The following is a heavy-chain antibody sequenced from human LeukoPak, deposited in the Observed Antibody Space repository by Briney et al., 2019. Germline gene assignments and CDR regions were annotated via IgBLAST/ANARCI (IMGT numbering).Heavy chain of an antibody. CDR2: ISYVESDK. CDR3: AKGVVAATNAAYYGMDV. V-gene: IGHV3-30*18. CDR1: GFTFSHYG. J-gene: IGHJ6*02. D-gene: IGHD2-15*01. Sequence: GGSLRLSCAASGFTFSHYGMHWVRQAPGKGLEWVAVISYVESDKYYADSVKGRFTISRDNSKNTLYLQMNSLRPEDTAVYYCAKGVVAATNAAYYGMDVWGQGTTVTVSS.